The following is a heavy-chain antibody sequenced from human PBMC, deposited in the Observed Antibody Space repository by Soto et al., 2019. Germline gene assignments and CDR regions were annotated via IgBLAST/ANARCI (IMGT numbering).Heavy chain of an antibody. V-gene: IGHV3-7*01. CDR1: GCSFSNSW. Sequence: GGPLRLSCAASGCSFSNSWRSWVRQAPGKGLEWVANIKEDGTDKYYVDSVKGRFTISRDNAKNSLYPQMNSLKAEDAAVYYCAREWRPDYWGQGTLVTVSS. J-gene: IGHJ4*02. CDR2: IKEDGTDK. CDR3: AREWRPDY.